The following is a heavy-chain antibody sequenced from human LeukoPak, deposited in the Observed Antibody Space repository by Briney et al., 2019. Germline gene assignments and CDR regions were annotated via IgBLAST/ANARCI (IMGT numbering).Heavy chain of an antibody. CDR3: ARYSSSSVAFDI. Sequence: SETLSLTCTVSGGSISSGSYYWSWIRQPAGKGLEWIGRIYTSGSTNYNPSLKSRVTISVDTSKNQFSLKLSSVTAADTAVYYCARYSSSSVAFDIWGQGTMVTVSS. J-gene: IGHJ3*02. V-gene: IGHV4-61*02. CDR2: IYTSGST. CDR1: GGSISSGSYY. D-gene: IGHD6-6*01.